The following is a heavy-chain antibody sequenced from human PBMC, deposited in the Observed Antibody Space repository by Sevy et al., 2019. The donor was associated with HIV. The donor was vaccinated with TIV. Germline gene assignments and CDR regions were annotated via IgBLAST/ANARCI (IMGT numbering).Heavy chain of an antibody. CDR2: IYGTAGVT. Sequence: GGSLRLSCAASGITFSSYAMNWVRQAPGKGLEWVSTIYGTAGVTYYADSVKGRFTISRDNSKNTPFLQMNSLRAEDTAIYYCAGGRYDSSGSFDAFDIWGQGTMVTVSS. D-gene: IGHD3-22*01. CDR1: GITFSSYA. CDR3: AGGRYDSSGSFDAFDI. J-gene: IGHJ3*02. V-gene: IGHV3-23*01.